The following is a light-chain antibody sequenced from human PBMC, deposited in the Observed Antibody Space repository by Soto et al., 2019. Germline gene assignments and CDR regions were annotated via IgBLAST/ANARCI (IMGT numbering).Light chain of an antibody. CDR3: QQYNSALPWT. V-gene: IGKV1-27*01. J-gene: IGKJ1*01. Sequence: DIQMTQSPSSLSASVGDRVTITCRASQGISNYLAWYQQKPGKVPKLLIYAASTLQTGVPSRFSGSGSGTDFTLTISSLQPEDFATYYCQQYNSALPWTFGQGTKVEIK. CDR2: AAS. CDR1: QGISNY.